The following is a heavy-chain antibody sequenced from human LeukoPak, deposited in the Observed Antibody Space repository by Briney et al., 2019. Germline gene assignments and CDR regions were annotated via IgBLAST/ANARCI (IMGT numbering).Heavy chain of an antibody. V-gene: IGHV1-69*13. CDR2: IIPIFGTA. D-gene: IGHD2-2*03. CDR1: GGTLSSYA. J-gene: IGHJ6*02. Sequence: ASVKVSCKASGGTLSSYAISWVRQAPGQGLEWMGGIIPIFGTANYAQKFQGRVTITADESTSTAYMELSSLRSEDTAVYYCARVDIVVVPAGKGFYYYYGMDVWGQGTTVTVSS. CDR3: ARVDIVVVPAGKGFYYYYGMDV.